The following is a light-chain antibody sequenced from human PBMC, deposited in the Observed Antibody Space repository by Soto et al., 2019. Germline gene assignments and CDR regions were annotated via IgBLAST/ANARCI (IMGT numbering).Light chain of an antibody. Sequence: DIQMTQSPSSLSASLGDRVTIACRASQSINNWLAWYQQKPGKAPKLLIYDASSLESGVPSRFSGSGSGTEFRLTISSLQPDYFATYYCQQYDSYWTFGQGTEVEIK. J-gene: IGKJ1*01. CDR1: QSINNW. CDR3: QQYDSYWT. V-gene: IGKV1-5*01. CDR2: DAS.